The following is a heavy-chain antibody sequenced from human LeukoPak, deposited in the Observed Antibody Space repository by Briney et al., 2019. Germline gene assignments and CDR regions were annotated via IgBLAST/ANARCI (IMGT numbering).Heavy chain of an antibody. J-gene: IGHJ4*02. CDR1: GFTFSSYG. Sequence: GGSLRLSCAASGFTFSSYGMHWVRQAPGKGLEWVAVIWYDGSNKYYADSVKGRFTIPRDNSKNTLYLQMNSLRAEDTAVYYCARGRLGYCSSTSCHYFDYWGQGTLVTVSS. CDR3: ARGRLGYCSSTSCHYFDY. CDR2: IWYDGSNK. V-gene: IGHV3-33*01. D-gene: IGHD2-2*01.